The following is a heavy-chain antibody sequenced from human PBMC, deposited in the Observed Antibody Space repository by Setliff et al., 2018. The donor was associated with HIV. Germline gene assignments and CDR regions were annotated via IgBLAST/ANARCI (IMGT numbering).Heavy chain of an antibody. V-gene: IGHV4-61*02. J-gene: IGHJ4*02. CDR1: DSGTYY. CDR3: ARAYSGSFDH. Sequence: SETLSLTCTVSDSGTYYWSWNRQPAGKGLEWIGRIYTSGSTNYNPSLKSRVTISVDTSKNQLSLKLSSVTAADTAVYYCARAYSGSFDHWGQGTLVTVS. CDR2: IYTSGST. D-gene: IGHD1-26*01.